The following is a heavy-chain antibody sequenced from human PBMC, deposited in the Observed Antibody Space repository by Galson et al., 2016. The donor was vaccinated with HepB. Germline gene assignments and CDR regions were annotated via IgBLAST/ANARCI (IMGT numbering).Heavy chain of an antibody. Sequence: SETLSLTCGVYGASLTENYWSWVRQPPGKGLQWLGEITHSGSINYNPSLKSRVPMSGDTSSNQFSLKLTSLTAAGTAVYYCATLERRNGGHYYFDSWGQGTLGTLSS. D-gene: IGHD4-23*01. CDR1: GASLTENY. CDR2: ITHSGSI. J-gene: IGHJ4*02. CDR3: ATLERRNGGHYYFDS. V-gene: IGHV4-34*01.